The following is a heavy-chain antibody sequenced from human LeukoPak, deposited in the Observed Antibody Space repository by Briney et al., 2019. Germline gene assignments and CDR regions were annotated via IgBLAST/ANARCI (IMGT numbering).Heavy chain of an antibody. Sequence: GASVEVSCKASGYTFTSYYMHWVRQAPGQGLEWMGIINPSGGSTSYAQKFQGRVTMTRDTSTSTVYMELSSLRSEDTAVYYCARGPSFGYYDSSGYYLDYWGQGTLVTVSS. CDR1: GYTFTSYY. V-gene: IGHV1-46*01. J-gene: IGHJ4*02. D-gene: IGHD3-22*01. CDR3: ARGPSFGYYDSSGYYLDY. CDR2: INPSGGST.